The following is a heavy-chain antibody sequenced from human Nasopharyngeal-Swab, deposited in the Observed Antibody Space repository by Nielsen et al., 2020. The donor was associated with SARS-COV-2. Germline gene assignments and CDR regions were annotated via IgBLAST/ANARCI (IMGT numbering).Heavy chain of an antibody. D-gene: IGHD3-10*01. CDR2: ISSTSSTI. Sequence: WIRQPPGKGLEWVSYISSTSSTIYSADSVKGRLTISRDNAKNSLYLQMNSLRDEDTAVYYCARDRWRLRFGELLGRYYYGMDVWGQGTTVTVSS. J-gene: IGHJ6*02. CDR3: ARDRWRLRFGELLGRYYYGMDV. V-gene: IGHV3-48*02.